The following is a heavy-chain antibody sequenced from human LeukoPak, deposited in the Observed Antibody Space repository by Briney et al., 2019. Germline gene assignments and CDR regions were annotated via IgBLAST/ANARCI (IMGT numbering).Heavy chain of an antibody. CDR3: AKDHTFAYYYDSSGYNNGMDY. CDR2: IRYDGSNK. D-gene: IGHD3-22*01. CDR1: GFTFSSYG. J-gene: IGHJ4*02. V-gene: IGHV3-30*02. Sequence: TGGSLRLSCAASGFTFSSYGMHWVRQAPGKGLEWVAFIRYDGSNKYYADSVKGRFTISRDNSKNTLYLQMNSLRAEDTAVYYCAKDHTFAYYYDSSGYNNGMDYWGQGTLVTVSS.